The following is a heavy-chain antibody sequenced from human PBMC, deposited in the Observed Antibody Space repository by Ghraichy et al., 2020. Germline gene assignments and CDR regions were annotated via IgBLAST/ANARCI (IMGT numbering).Heavy chain of an antibody. D-gene: IGHD6-13*01. CDR2: INWNSGSI. J-gene: IGHJ4*02. Sequence: GGSLRLSCAASGFTFDDYAMHWVRQAPGKGLEWVSGINWNSGSIGYADSVKGRFTISRDNAKNSLYLQMNSLRAEDTALYYCAKGSARVIAAAGSLLDYWGQGSLVTVPS. V-gene: IGHV3-9*01. CDR3: AKGSARVIAAAGSLLDY. CDR1: GFTFDDYA.